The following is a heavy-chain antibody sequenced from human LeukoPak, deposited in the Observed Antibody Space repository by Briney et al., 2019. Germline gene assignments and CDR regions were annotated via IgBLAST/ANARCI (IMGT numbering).Heavy chain of an antibody. Sequence: ASAKVSCKASGYTFTSYGISWVRQAPGQGLEWMGWISAYNGNTNYAQKLQGRVTMTTDTSTSTAYMELRSLRSNDTAVYYCARADYYDSSGYYYATRTYDYWGQGTLVTVSS. CDR3: ARADYYDSSGYYYATRTYDY. V-gene: IGHV1-18*01. CDR1: GYTFTSYG. CDR2: ISAYNGNT. D-gene: IGHD3-22*01. J-gene: IGHJ4*02.